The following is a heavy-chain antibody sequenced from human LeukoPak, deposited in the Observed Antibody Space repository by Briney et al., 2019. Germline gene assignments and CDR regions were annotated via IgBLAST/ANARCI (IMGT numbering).Heavy chain of an antibody. CDR3: AREAGAAPDY. CDR2: IDPNRGGT. J-gene: IGHJ4*02. Sequence: ASVKVSCKASGYPFTAYYIHWVRHAPGQGLEWMGWIDPNRGGTNYAQKFQGRVTMTRDTSISTVYMELSRLRSDDTAVYYCAREAGAAPDYWGQGTLVTVSS. V-gene: IGHV1-2*02. D-gene: IGHD2-15*01. CDR1: GYPFTAYY.